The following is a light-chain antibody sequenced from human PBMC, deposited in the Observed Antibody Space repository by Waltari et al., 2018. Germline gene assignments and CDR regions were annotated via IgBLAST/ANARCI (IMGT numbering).Light chain of an antibody. CDR2: WAS. J-gene: IGKJ2*01. CDR3: QQCYSSPYT. Sequence: DIVMTQSPDSLAVSLGERSTINCKSSQSVLSSSHQKTYFGCYQQKQGQPPKLLISWASTRESGVPDRFSGTGSGTDFTLTISSLQAEDVSVYECQQCYSSPYTFGQGTKLEIK. V-gene: IGKV4-1*01. CDR1: QSVLSSSHQKTY.